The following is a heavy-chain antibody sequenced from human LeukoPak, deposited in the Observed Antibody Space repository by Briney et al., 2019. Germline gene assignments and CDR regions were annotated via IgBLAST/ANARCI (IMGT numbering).Heavy chain of an antibody. V-gene: IGHV4-59*08. CDR3: ARTGYSSTWSPLNHFDY. CDR1: GFTFDDYA. CDR2: IYYSGST. Sequence: PGGSLRLSCAASGFTFDDYAMHWVRQAPGKGLDWIGYIYYSGSTNYNPSLKSRVTISVDTSKNQFSLKLSSLTAADTATYYCARTGYSSTWSPLNHFDYWAREPCHRLL. D-gene: IGHD6-13*01. J-gene: IGHJ4*02.